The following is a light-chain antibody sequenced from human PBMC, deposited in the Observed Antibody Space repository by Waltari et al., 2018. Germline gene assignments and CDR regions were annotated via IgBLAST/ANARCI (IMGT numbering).Light chain of an antibody. CDR1: SGSVSPTSY. Sequence: QTVVTQEPSLSVSPGGTVTLTCALSSGSVSPTSYATWYQQTPGQARRTLVYKANSRASGVPDRFSGSILGNKAALTITGAQADDESDYYCSLYMGSGIWVFGGGTKLTVL. CDR2: KAN. CDR3: SLYMGSGIWV. V-gene: IGLV8-61*01. J-gene: IGLJ3*02.